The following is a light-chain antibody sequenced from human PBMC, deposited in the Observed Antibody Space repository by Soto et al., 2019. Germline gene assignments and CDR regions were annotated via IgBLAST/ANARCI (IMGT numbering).Light chain of an antibody. V-gene: IGKV3-11*01. Sequence: EIVLTQSPATLSLSPGERATLSCRASQSVSSYLAWYQQKPGQAPRLLIYDASNRATGIPARFSGSGSGTDFTLTISSLEPEDFAVYYCQQRSNWPPKLTFGGGTKVEIE. CDR2: DAS. J-gene: IGKJ4*01. CDR3: QQRSNWPPKLT. CDR1: QSVSSY.